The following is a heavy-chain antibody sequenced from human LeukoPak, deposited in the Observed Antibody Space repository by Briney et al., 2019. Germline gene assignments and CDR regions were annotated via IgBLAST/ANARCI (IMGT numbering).Heavy chain of an antibody. V-gene: IGHV4-38-2*02. CDR3: ARYRNLFVAFDI. Sequence: SETLSLTCTVSGYSISSGYYWGWIRQPPGKGLEWIASIYHSGSTYYNPSLRSRLTISVDTSKNQFSLKLSSVTAADTAVYYCARYRNLFVAFDIWGQGTMVTVSS. CDR1: GYSISSGYY. D-gene: IGHD1-1*01. J-gene: IGHJ3*02. CDR2: IYHSGST.